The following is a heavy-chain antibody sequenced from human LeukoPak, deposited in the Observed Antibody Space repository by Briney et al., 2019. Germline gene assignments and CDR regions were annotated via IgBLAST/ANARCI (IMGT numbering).Heavy chain of an antibody. CDR2: ISSSSSTI. D-gene: IGHD1-26*01. CDR1: GFTFSSYS. CDR3: ARQARSGSYYYFDY. J-gene: IGHJ4*02. Sequence: GGSLRLSCAASGFTFSSYSMNWVRQAPGKGLEWVSYISSSSSTIYYADSVKGRFTISRDNAKNSLYLQMNSLRAEDTAVYYCARQARSGSYYYFDYWGQGTLVTVSS. V-gene: IGHV3-48*01.